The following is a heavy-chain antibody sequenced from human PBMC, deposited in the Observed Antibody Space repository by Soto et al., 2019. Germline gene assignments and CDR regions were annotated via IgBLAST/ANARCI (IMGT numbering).Heavy chain of an antibody. J-gene: IGHJ4*02. CDR2: IWFDGSNK. D-gene: IGHD1-7*01. CDR3: ARGELPLLD. V-gene: IGHV3-33*01. CDR1: GFTFSSDG. Sequence: QVQLVESGGGVVQPGRSLRLSCAASGFTFSSDGMHWVRQAPGKGLEWVAIIWFDGSNKYYADSVKGRFTISRDNSRHKLYLQMNSLRVEDTAVYYCARGELPLLDWGQGPLVTVSS.